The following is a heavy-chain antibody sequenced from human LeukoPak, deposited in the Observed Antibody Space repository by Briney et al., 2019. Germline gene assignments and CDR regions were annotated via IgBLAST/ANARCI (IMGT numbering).Heavy chain of an antibody. CDR2: ISSGSVTI. V-gene: IGHV3-48*04. CDR1: GFTFSSYG. CDR3: ARVPPIAVAGRGYDY. J-gene: IGHJ4*02. Sequence: GGSLRLSCAASGFTFSSYGMNWVRKAPGRGLEWVSYISSGSVTIYYADSVKGRFTISRDNAKNSLYLQMNSLRAEDTAVYYCARVPPIAVAGRGYDYWGQGTLVTVSS. D-gene: IGHD6-19*01.